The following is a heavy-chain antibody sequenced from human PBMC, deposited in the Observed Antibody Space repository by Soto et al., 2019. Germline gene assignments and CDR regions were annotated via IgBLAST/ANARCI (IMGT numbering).Heavy chain of an antibody. J-gene: IGHJ6*02. D-gene: IGHD6-13*01. V-gene: IGHV1-69*01. Sequence: QVQLVQSGAEVKKPGSSVKVSCKASGGTFSSYAISWVRQAPGQGLEWMGGIIPIFGTANYAQKFQGRVTITADESTSTAHMELSSLRSEDTAVYYCASPHSKWLQAAGDPENNDYYYCMDVWGQETTVTVSS. CDR3: ASPHSKWLQAAGDPENNDYYYCMDV. CDR2: IIPIFGTA. CDR1: GGTFSSYA.